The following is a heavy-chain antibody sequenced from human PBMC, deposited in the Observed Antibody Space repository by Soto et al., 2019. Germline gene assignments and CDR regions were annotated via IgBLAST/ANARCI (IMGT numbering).Heavy chain of an antibody. V-gene: IGHV1-3*01. J-gene: IGHJ4*01. D-gene: IGHD3-3*01. Sequence: ASVEVSCKASGYRFTMYAMHWLRLAPGQRLEWMGWINAGNGNTKYSQKFQGRVTISRDTSASTAYMEVSSLRSEETAVYYCARSFGVVTVFDYWVHGTPVTVSS. CDR2: INAGNGNT. CDR3: ARSFGVVTVFDY. CDR1: GYRFTMYA.